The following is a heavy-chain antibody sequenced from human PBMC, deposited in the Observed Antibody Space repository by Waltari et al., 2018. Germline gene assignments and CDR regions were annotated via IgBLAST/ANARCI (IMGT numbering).Heavy chain of an antibody. V-gene: IGHV3-74*01. J-gene: IGHJ6*02. D-gene: IGHD6-13*01. Sequence: EEQLVESGGGLIQPGESLRVSCVVSGFTFSRYWMNWVRQAPGKGLVGGARINSDGSDTSYADSVKGRFTISRDNAKNTVYLQMKSLRAEDTAVYYCARVARKTYSSPVPGRDYYYGMDVWGLGTTVTVSS. CDR3: ARVARKTYSSPVPGRDYYYGMDV. CDR2: INSDGSDT. CDR1: GFTFSRYW.